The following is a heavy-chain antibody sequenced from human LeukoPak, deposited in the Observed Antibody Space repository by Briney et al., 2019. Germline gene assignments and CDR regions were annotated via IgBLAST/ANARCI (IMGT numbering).Heavy chain of an antibody. Sequence: ASVKVSCKASGYTFTSYGISWVRQAPGQGLEWMGWISAYNGNTNYAQKLQGRVTMTTDTSTSTAYMELRSLRSDYTAVYYCTPYDILTGSPVGAGGQGTLVTVSS. CDR2: ISAYNGNT. CDR3: TPYDILTGSPVGA. J-gene: IGHJ4*02. V-gene: IGHV1-18*01. CDR1: GYTFTSYG. D-gene: IGHD3-9*01.